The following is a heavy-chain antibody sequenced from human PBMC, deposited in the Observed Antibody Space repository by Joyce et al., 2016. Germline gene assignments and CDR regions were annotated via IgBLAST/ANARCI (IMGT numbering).Heavy chain of an antibody. CDR3: VRGRSRGLTYYFSSGASLGFFEY. D-gene: IGHD3-22*01. Sequence: QVQLQQWGAGLLKPSETLSLTCAVYGGSFSDYYWNWIRQPPGKGLEWIGEINHSGTTNYNPSLGRRVTISVDTSTKQFSLKLRSVTAADTALYYCVRGRSRGLTYYFSSGASLGFFEYWGQGTLVTVSS. V-gene: IGHV4-34*01. J-gene: IGHJ1*01. CDR2: INHSGTT. CDR1: GGSFSDYY.